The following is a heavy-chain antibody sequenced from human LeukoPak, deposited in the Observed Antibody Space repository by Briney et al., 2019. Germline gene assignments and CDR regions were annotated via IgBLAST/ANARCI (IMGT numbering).Heavy chain of an antibody. CDR3: ARDLVDIVATDQAFDI. CDR2: IYTSGST. J-gene: IGHJ3*02. D-gene: IGHD5-12*01. CDR1: GGSISSYY. Sequence: SETLSLTCTVSGGSISSYYWSWFRQPAGKGLEWIGRIYTSGSTNYNPSLKSRVTMSVDTSKNQFSLKLSSVTAADTAVYYCARDLVDIVATDQAFDIWGQGTMVTVSS. V-gene: IGHV4-4*07.